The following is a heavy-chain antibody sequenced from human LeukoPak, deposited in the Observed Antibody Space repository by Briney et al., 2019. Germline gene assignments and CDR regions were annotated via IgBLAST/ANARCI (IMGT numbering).Heavy chain of an antibody. Sequence: ASVKVSCKASGYTFTSYDINWVRQATGQGLEWMGWMNPNSGNTGYAQKFQGRVTMTRNTSISTAYMELSSLRSEDTAVYYCARYSGYDYYYYYYMDVWGKGTRSPSP. CDR2: MNPNSGNT. CDR3: ARYSGYDYYYYYYMDV. J-gene: IGHJ6*03. D-gene: IGHD5-12*01. CDR1: GYTFTSYD. V-gene: IGHV1-8*01.